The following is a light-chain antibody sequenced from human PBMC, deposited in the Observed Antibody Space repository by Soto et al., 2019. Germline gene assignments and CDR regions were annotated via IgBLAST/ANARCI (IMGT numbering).Light chain of an antibody. CDR3: MQALQTPYT. CDR2: LVS. J-gene: IGKJ2*01. Sequence: DLVMTQSPLSLPVTPGEPASISCRSGQSLLHSNGYTYLDWYLQKPGQSPQLLIYLVSNRASGVPDRFSGSGSGTDFTLKISRVEAEDFGVYYCMQALQTPYTFGQGTKLEI. CDR1: QSLLHSNGYTY. V-gene: IGKV2-28*01.